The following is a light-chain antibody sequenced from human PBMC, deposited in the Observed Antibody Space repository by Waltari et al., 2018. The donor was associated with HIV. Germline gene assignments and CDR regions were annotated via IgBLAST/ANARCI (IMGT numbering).Light chain of an antibody. J-gene: IGKJ3*01. CDR3: QHYGSSL. Sequence: EIVLTQSPGTLSLSPGERAILSCRASQSVTSSYLAWYQQKPGRAPRLLIYAASSRATGIPDRFSGIGSGTDFTLTISRLEPEDFAVYYCQHYGSSLFGPGTKVDIK. CDR2: AAS. CDR1: QSVTSSY. V-gene: IGKV3-20*01.